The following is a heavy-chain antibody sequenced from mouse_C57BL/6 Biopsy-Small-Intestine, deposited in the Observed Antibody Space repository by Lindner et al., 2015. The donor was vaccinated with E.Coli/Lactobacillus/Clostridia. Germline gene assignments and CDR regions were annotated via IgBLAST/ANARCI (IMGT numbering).Heavy chain of an antibody. D-gene: IGHD4-1*02. CDR1: HNNLYYSG. J-gene: IGHJ4*01. CDR2: ISGYNGAT. CDR3: AKSSPWSSGHGGITYNWLDP. V-gene: IGHV1S46*01. Sequence: SVKVSCKVSHNNLYYSGITWVRQAPGQGLEWLGWISGYNGATDYTKKLQGRVLMTTEPSTNTAYMELRNLTSDDTAMYYCAKSSPWSSGHGGITYNWLDPWGQGTQVVVSS.